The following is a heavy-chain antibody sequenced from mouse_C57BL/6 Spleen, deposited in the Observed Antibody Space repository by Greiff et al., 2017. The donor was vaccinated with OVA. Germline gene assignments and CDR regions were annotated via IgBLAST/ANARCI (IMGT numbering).Heavy chain of an antibody. CDR3: AELGPYYYAMDY. V-gene: IGHV3-6*01. CDR1: GYSITSGYF. CDR2: ISYDGSN. D-gene: IGHD1-3*01. J-gene: IGHJ4*01. Sequence: EVKLMESGPGLVKPSQSLSLTCSVTGYSITSGYFWNWIRQFPGNKLEWKGYISYDGSNNYNPSLKNRISITRDTSKNLFFLKLNSVTTEDTATYYCAELGPYYYAMDYWGQGTSVTVSS.